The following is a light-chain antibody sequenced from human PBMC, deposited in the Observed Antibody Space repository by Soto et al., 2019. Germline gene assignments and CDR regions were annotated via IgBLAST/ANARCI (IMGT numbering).Light chain of an antibody. J-gene: IGKJ1*01. CDR1: QSVTSN. V-gene: IGKV3-20*01. Sequence: VMSQSPATLSVSPGEGATLSCRASQSVTSNLAWYQQKPGQAPRLLIYGASSRATGVPDRFSGSGSGTDFTLTINRLEPEDFAVYYCQQYGDLPWTFGQGTKVDI. CDR2: GAS. CDR3: QQYGDLPWT.